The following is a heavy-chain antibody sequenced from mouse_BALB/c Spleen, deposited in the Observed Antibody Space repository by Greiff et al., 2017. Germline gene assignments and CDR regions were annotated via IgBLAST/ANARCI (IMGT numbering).Heavy chain of an antibody. CDR2: IDPANGNT. D-gene: IGHD2-1*01. V-gene: IGHV14-3*02. CDR3: ATYGNYGD. CDR1: GFNIKDTY. Sequence: EVKLQESGAELVKPGASVKLSCTASGFNIKDTYMHWVKQRPEQGLEWIGRIDPANGNTKYDPKFQGKATITADTSSNTAYLQLSSLTSEDTAVYYCATYGNYGDWGQGTTLTVSS. J-gene: IGHJ2*01.